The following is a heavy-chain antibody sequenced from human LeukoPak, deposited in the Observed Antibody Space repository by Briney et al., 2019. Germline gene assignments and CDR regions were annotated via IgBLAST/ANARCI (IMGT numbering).Heavy chain of an antibody. V-gene: IGHV1-69*13. Sequence: SVKVSCKASGGTFSSYAISWVRQAPGQGLEWMGGIIPIFGTANYAQKFQGRVTITADESTSTAYMELSSLRSEDTAVYYCARDRGGEQLVYWYFDLWGRGTLVTVSS. CDR3: ARDRGGEQLVYWYFDL. J-gene: IGHJ2*01. CDR2: IIPIFGTA. CDR1: GGTFSSYA. D-gene: IGHD6-6*01.